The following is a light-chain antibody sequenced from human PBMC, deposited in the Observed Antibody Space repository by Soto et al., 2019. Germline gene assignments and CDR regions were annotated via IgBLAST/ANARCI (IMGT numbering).Light chain of an antibody. V-gene: IGKV3D-20*02. J-gene: IGKJ4*01. CDR1: QSVSSSY. Sequence: EIVLTQSPGTLSLSPGERATLSCRASQSVSSSYLAWYQQKPGQAPRLLIYGASSRATGIPDRFSGSGSGTDFTLTISSLKPEDFAVYFCQLRSNWLPFGGGTKV. CDR3: QLRSNWLP. CDR2: GAS.